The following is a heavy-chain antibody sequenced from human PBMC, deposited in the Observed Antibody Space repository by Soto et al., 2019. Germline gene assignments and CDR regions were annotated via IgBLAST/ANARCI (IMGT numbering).Heavy chain of an antibody. D-gene: IGHD3-10*01. CDR1: GYTFTSYG. V-gene: IGHV1-18*01. CDR3: ARGEITMVRGVIMWLRYYFDY. J-gene: IGHJ4*02. CDR2: ISAYNGNT. Sequence: ASVKVSCKASGYTFTSYGISWVRQAPGQGLEWMGWISAYNGNTNYAQKLQGRVTMTTDTSTSTAYMELRSLRSDDTAVYYRARGEITMVRGVIMWLRYYFDYWGQGTLVTVSS.